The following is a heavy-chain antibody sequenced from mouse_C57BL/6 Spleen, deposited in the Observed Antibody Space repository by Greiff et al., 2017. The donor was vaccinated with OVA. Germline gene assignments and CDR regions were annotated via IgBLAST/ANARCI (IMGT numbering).Heavy chain of an antibody. CDR1: GYTFTSYW. V-gene: IGHV1-52*01. Sequence: QVQLQQPGAELVRPGSSVKLSCKASGYTFTSYWMHWVKQRPIQGLEWIGNIDPSDSETHYNQKFKDKATLTVDKSSCTAYMQLSSLTSEDSAVYYCARAGTWYYAMDYWGQGTSVTVSS. CDR2: IDPSDSET. J-gene: IGHJ4*01. CDR3: ARAGTWYYAMDY. D-gene: IGHD4-1*01.